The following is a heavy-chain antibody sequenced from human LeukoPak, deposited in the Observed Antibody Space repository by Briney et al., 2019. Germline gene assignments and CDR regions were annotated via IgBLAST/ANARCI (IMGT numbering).Heavy chain of an antibody. V-gene: IGHV4-34*01. CDR1: GGSFSGYY. CDR3: ARGGITISGVVRNWFDP. J-gene: IGHJ5*02. Sequence: PSETLSLTCAVYGGSFSGYYWSWIRQPPGKGLEWIGEINHSGSTNYNPSLKSRVTISVDTSKNQFSLKLSSVTAADTVVYYCARGGITISGVVRNWFDPWGQGTLVTVSS. CDR2: INHSGST. D-gene: IGHD3-3*01.